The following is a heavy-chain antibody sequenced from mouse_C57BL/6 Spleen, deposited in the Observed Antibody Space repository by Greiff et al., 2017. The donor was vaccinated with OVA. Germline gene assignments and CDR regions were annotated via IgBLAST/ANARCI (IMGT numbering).Heavy chain of an antibody. CDR3: ARGSSGYRTRYFDY. V-gene: IGHV1-59*01. D-gene: IGHD3-2*02. J-gene: IGHJ2*01. CDR2: IDPSDSYT. CDR1: GYTFTSYW. Sequence: QVQLKQPGAELVRPGTSVKLPCKASGYTFTSYWMHWVKQRPGQGLEWIGVIDPSDSYTNYNQKFKGKATLTVDTSSSTAYMQLSSLTSEDSAVYYCARGSSGYRTRYFDYWGQGTTLTVSS.